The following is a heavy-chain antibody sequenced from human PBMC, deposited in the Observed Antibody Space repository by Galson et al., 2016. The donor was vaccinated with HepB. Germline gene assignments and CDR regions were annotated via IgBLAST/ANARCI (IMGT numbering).Heavy chain of an antibody. D-gene: IGHD4-23*01. CDR3: AGGKLASGWGY. CDR1: AFTFSTYG. J-gene: IGHJ4*02. V-gene: IGHV4-4*02. Sequence: SLRLSCAASAFTFSTYGMHWVRQPPGKGLEWIGEIYHTGTTNYNPSLKSRVTMSLDKSKNQFSLMVTSVTAADTALYYCAGGKLASGWGYWGQGTLVTVSS. CDR2: IYHTGTT.